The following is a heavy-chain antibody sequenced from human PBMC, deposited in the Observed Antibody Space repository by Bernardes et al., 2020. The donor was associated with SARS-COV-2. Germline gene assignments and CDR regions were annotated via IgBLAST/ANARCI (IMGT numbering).Heavy chain of an antibody. V-gene: IGHV3-21*01. J-gene: IGHJ3*01. Sequence: GGSLKPSCVALGFTFRNYLFSWFRRAPGKGLEWVSSISGAGMDIYYGDTVRGRFTTSRDNTRTSVFLQMESLRAEDTAVYYCARDVGGTDWRFGFDVWGPGTMVHVSS. CDR3: ARDVGGTDWRFGFDV. CDR1: GFTFRNYL. CDR2: ISGAGMDI. D-gene: IGHD3-9*01.